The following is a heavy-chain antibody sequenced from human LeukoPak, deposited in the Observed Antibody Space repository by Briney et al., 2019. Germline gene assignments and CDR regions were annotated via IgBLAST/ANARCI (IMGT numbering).Heavy chain of an antibody. Sequence: GASVKVSCKASGYTFTGHYMHWVRQAPGQGLEWMGWINPNSGVTKCAQKFQGRVTMTRDTSMSTAYTELSSLGSDDTAVYYCARWRGYASDWSGPFDDWGQGTLVTVSS. CDR2: INPNSGVT. CDR1: GYTFTGHY. D-gene: IGHD6-19*01. V-gene: IGHV1-2*02. J-gene: IGHJ4*02. CDR3: ARWRGYASDWSGPFDD.